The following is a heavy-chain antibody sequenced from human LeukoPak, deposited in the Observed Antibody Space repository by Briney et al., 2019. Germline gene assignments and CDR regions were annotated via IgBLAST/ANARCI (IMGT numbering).Heavy chain of an antibody. CDR1: GGSIGSSSYY. CDR3: ARANPLRGVIITEREYYFDY. Sequence: SETLSLTCTVSGGSIGSSSYYWGWIRQPPGKGLEWIGSIYYSGSTYYNPSLKSRVTISVDTSKNQFSLKLSSVTAADTAVYYCARANPLRGVIITEREYYFDYWGQGTLVTVSS. CDR2: IYYSGST. V-gene: IGHV4-39*07. D-gene: IGHD3-10*01. J-gene: IGHJ4*02.